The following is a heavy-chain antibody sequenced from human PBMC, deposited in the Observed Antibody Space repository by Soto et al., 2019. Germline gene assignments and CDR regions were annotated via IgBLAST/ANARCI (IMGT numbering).Heavy chain of an antibody. V-gene: IGHV4-39*01. D-gene: IGHD3-3*01. J-gene: IGHJ4*02. CDR2: IYYSGST. Sequence: SETLSLTCTVSGGSISSSSYYWGWIRQPPGKGLEWIGSIYYSGSTYYNPSLKSRVTISVDTSKNQFSLKLSSVTAADTAVYYCARNVTPFGVFDFWGQATLVTVSS. CDR3: ARNVTPFGVFDF. CDR1: GGSISSSSYY.